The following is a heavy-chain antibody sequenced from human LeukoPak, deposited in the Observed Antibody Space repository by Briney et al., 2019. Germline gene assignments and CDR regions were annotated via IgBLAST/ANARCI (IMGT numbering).Heavy chain of an antibody. Sequence: ASVKVSCKASGGTFSSYAISWVRQAPGQGLEWMGGIIPIFGTANYAQKFQGRVTITADESTSTAYMELRSLRSDDTAVYYCARDYRYYDSSGYYSNWFDPWGQGTLVTVSS. CDR3: ARDYRYYDSSGYYSNWFDP. CDR2: IIPIFGTA. V-gene: IGHV1-69*13. D-gene: IGHD3-22*01. J-gene: IGHJ5*02. CDR1: GGTFSSYA.